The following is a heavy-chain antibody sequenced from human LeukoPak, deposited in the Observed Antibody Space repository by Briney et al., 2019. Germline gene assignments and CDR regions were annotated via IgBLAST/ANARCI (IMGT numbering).Heavy chain of an antibody. CDR3: ARRYCSSTNCYALDS. D-gene: IGHD2-2*01. CDR2: ISGSGGST. J-gene: IGHJ5*01. CDR1: GFTFSTFS. V-gene: IGHV3-23*01. Sequence: GGSLRLSCAASGFTFSTFSMNWVRQAPGKGLEWVSAISGSGGSTYYADSVKGRFTISRDNSKNTLYLQMNSLRAEDTAVYYCARRYCSSTNCYALDSWGQGTLVTVSS.